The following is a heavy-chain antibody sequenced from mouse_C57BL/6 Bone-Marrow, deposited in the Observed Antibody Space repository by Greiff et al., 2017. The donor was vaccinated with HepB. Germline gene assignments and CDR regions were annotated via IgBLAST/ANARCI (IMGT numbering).Heavy chain of an antibody. CDR1: GYTFTDYY. J-gene: IGHJ2*01. CDR3: AGSLYYFDY. Sequence: VQLQQSGPELVKPGASVKISCKASGYTFTDYYMNWVKQSHGKSLEWIGDINPNNGGTSYNQKFKGKATLTVDKSSSTAYMELRSLTSEDSAVYYCAGSLYYFDYWGQGTTLTVSS. V-gene: IGHV1-26*01. CDR2: INPNNGGT.